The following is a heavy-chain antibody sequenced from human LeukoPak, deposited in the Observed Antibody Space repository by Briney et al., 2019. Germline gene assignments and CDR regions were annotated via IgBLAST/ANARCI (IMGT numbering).Heavy chain of an antibody. D-gene: IGHD4-17*01. V-gene: IGHV3-48*03. J-gene: IGHJ6*03. CDR3: ARDLYGAMRGYYYMDV. CDR1: GFTFSSYD. CDR2: ISSSGSAI. Sequence: PGGSLRLSCAASGFTFSSYDMNWVRQSPGKGLEWVSYISSSGSAIYYADSVKVRFTISRDNAKNSLYLQMNSLRAGDTAVYYCARDLYGAMRGYYYMDVWGKGTTVTVSS.